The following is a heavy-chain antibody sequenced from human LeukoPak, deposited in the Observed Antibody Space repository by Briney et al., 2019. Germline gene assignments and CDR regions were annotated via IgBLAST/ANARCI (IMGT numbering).Heavy chain of an antibody. D-gene: IGHD4-17*01. CDR3: ALSHDYGDEHFDY. CDR2: VYYSGNT. CDR1: GGSVSRSGYY. V-gene: IGHV4-39*07. J-gene: IGHJ4*02. Sequence: SETLSLTCSVSGGSVSRSGYYWGWIRQPPGKGLEWIGSVYYSGNTYYNASLKSRVTISVDTSKNQFSLKLSSVTAADTAVYYCALSHDYGDEHFDYWGQGTLVTVSS.